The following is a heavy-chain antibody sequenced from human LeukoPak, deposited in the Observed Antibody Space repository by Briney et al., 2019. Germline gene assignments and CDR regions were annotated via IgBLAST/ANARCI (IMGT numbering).Heavy chain of an antibody. CDR1: GDSISMHY. CDR2: INHSGST. D-gene: IGHD5-18*01. Sequence: PSETLSLICSVSGDSISMHYWSWIRQPPGKGLEWIGEINHSGSTNYNPSLKSRVTISVDTSKNQFSLKLSSVTAADTAVYYCARLRSRGYSYGTRGGRTDYWGQGTLVTVSS. J-gene: IGHJ4*02. CDR3: ARLRSRGYSYGTRGGRTDY. V-gene: IGHV4-34*01.